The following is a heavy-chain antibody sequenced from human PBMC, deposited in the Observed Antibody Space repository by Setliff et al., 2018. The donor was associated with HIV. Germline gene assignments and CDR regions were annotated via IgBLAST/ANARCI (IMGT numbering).Heavy chain of an antibody. CDR3: ARTLTGKAPLATIDY. J-gene: IGHJ4*02. Sequence: GGSLRLSCSTSGFNFRDSWMSWLRLAPGKGLEWVANISPDGSERYSVDSVKGRFTISRDNAKNSLYLQMSSLGAEDTAVYYCARTLTGKAPLATIDYWGQGALVTVSS. CDR1: GFNFRDSW. CDR2: ISPDGSER. V-gene: IGHV3-7*01. D-gene: IGHD1-20*01.